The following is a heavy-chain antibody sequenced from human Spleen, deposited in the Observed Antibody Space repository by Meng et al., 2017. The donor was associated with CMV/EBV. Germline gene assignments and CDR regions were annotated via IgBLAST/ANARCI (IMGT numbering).Heavy chain of an antibody. V-gene: IGHV3-48*03. CDR3: ARRSTDSTGYSSGWYFDA. J-gene: IGHJ4*02. D-gene: IGHD6-19*01. Sequence: GESLKISCAASRFSLSGYEMNWVRQAPGKGLEWVSYISSSGSTIYYADSVRGRFTISRDSAKSSLYLQMNSLRAEDTAFYYCARRSTDSTGYSSGWYFDAWGQGTLVTVSS. CDR2: ISSSGSTI. CDR1: RFSLSGYE.